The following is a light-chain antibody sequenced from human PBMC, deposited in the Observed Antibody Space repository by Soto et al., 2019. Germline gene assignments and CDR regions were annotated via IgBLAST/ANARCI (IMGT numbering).Light chain of an antibody. V-gene: IGKV3D-15*01. CDR2: GAS. CDR1: QSINSD. Sequence: IVLTQSPATLSVSAGGVTRGSCRASQSINSDVAWYQQKVGQTPRLLIHGASTRATGIPARFSGSGSGTEFSLTISSLQSEDFAVYSCQQYGDWPGAFGGGTKVDIK. J-gene: IGKJ4*01. CDR3: QQYGDWPGA.